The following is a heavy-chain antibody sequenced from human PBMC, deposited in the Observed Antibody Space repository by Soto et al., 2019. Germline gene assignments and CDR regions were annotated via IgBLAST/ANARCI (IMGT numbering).Heavy chain of an antibody. Sequence: GGSLRLSCAASGFTFSSYWMSWVRQAPGKGLEWVANIKQDGSEKYYVDSVKGRFTISRDNAKNSLYLQMNSLRAEDTAVYYCARDLGIKTGAVAGPADYWGQGTLVTVSS. CDR3: ARDLGIKTGAVAGPADY. J-gene: IGHJ4*02. CDR2: IKQDGSEK. D-gene: IGHD6-19*01. V-gene: IGHV3-7*01. CDR1: GFTFSSYW.